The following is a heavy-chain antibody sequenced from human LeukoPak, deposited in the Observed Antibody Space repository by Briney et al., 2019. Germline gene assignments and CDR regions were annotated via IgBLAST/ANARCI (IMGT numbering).Heavy chain of an antibody. Sequence: PGGSLRLSCAASGFTFSSYAMSWVRQAPGKGLEWVSAISGSGDSTYYADSVKGRFTISRDNAKNTLYLQMNSLRAEDTAVYYCAKVPPGYSSGWTYYFDYWGQGTLVTVSS. CDR3: AKVPPGYSSGWTYYFDY. J-gene: IGHJ4*02. D-gene: IGHD6-19*01. CDR1: GFTFSSYA. CDR2: ISGSGDST. V-gene: IGHV3-23*01.